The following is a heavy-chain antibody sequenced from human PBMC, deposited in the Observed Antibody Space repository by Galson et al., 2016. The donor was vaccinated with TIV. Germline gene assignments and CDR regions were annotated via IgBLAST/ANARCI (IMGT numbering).Heavy chain of an antibody. Sequence: SLRLSCAASGFTFSSFAMTWVRQAPGKGLEWVSRISAGGGRTDCADSVKGRFTISRDNPKNTLYLQMSSQRADDTAVYFCAKRDSSGFDYVRRFDFWGQGTLATVSS. D-gene: IGHD3-22*01. J-gene: IGHJ4*02. CDR3: AKRDSSGFDYVRRFDF. V-gene: IGHV3-23*01. CDR2: ISAGGGRT. CDR1: GFTFSSFA.